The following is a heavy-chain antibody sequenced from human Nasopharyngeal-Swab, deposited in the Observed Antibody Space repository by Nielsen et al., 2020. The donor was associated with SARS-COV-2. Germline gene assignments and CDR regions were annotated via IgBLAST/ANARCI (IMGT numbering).Heavy chain of an antibody. CDR2: IIPIFGTA. V-gene: IGHV1-69*13. CDR1: GCTFSSYA. J-gene: IGHJ4*02. Sequence: SSVTVSCQASGCTFSSYAISWVRQAPGQGLEWMGGIIPIFGTADYAQKFQDRVTITADESTSTAYMELSSLRSEDTAVYYCARSGYSNSDIDYWGQGTLVTVSS. D-gene: IGHD6-6*01. CDR3: ARSGYSNSDIDY.